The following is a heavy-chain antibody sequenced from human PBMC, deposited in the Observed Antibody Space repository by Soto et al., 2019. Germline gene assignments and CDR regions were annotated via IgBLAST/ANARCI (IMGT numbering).Heavy chain of an antibody. CDR3: AREDAARIERWFDA. J-gene: IGHJ5*02. CDR2: IYSSGST. D-gene: IGHD6-6*01. Sequence: SETLSLTCAVSGGSIISASYSWNWIRQSPGRGLEWIGHIYSSGSTYYNPSLKSRVSISVDTSNNQFSLKLTSVTAADTAVYFCAREDAARIERWFDAWGQGILVTVSS. V-gene: IGHV4-31*11. CDR1: GGSIISASYS.